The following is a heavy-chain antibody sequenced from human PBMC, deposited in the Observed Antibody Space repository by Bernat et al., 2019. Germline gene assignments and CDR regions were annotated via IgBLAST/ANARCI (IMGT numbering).Heavy chain of an antibody. V-gene: IGHV3-23*01. D-gene: IGHD6-13*01. J-gene: IGHJ6*02. CDR1: GFTFSSYA. CDR2: ISGSGGST. Sequence: EVQLLESGGGLVQPGGSLRLSCAASGFTFSSYAMSWVRQAPGKGLEWVSAISGSGGSTYYADSVKGRFTISRDNSKNTLYLQMNSLRAEDTAVYYCAKGLSSSSWYPPRAHYYYYYGMDVWGQGTTVTVSS. CDR3: AKGLSSSSWYPPRAHYYYYYGMDV.